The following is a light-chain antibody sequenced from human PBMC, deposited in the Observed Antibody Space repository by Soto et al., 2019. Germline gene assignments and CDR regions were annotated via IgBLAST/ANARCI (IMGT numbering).Light chain of an antibody. V-gene: IGKV3-15*01. J-gene: IGKJ4*01. Sequence: EVVMTQSLATLSVSPGERATLSCRASQNVRDQLVWYQQKPGQAPRLLIHTASTRATGIPARFSGSGSGTEFTLTISSLQPEDFAVYYCQQHANWPPLTFGGGTKVEIK. CDR1: QNVRDQ. CDR3: QQHANWPPLT. CDR2: TAS.